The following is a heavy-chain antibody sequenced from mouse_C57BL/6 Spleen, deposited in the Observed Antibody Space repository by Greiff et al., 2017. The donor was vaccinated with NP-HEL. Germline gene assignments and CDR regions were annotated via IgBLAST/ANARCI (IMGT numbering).Heavy chain of an antibody. J-gene: IGHJ3*01. CDR2: INPNNGGT. CDR3: ARSHGWFAY. CDR1: GYTFTDYY. V-gene: IGHV1-26*01. Sequence: VQLQQSGPELVKPGASVKISCKASGYTFTDYYMNWVKQSHGKSLEWIGDINPNNGGTSYNQKFKGKATLTVDKSSSTAYMELRSLTSEDSAVYYCARSHGWFAYWGQGTLVTVSA.